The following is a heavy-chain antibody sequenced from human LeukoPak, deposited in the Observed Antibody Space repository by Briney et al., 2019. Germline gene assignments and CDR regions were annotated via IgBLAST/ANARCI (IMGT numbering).Heavy chain of an antibody. J-gene: IGHJ4*02. Sequence: GGSLRLSCAASGFTFSNSEMNWVRQAPGKGLEWVSYISSGGTTIYYADSVKGRFTISRDNAKDSLYLQMNTLRAEDTAVYYCARERGYSYYWGQGTLVTVSS. CDR3: ARERGYSYY. CDR2: ISSGGTTI. D-gene: IGHD5-18*01. V-gene: IGHV3-48*03. CDR1: GFTFSNSE.